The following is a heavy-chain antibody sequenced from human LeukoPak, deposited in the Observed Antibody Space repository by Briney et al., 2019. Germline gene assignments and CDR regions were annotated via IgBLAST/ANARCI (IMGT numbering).Heavy chain of an antibody. Sequence: QPGGSLRLSCAASGFTFNNYGMSWVRQAPGKGLEWVSGISSSGGSTYYADSVKGRFTISRDNSKNTLYLQMNSLRAEDTAVYYCAKFSSDGAFDIWGQGTMVTVSS. D-gene: IGHD3-22*01. CDR3: AKFSSDGAFDI. CDR1: GFTFNNYG. V-gene: IGHV3-23*01. J-gene: IGHJ3*02. CDR2: ISSSGGST.